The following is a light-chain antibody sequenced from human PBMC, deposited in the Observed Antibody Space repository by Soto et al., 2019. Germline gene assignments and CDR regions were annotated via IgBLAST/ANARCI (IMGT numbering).Light chain of an antibody. CDR1: QSISSW. V-gene: IGKV1-5*01. J-gene: IGKJ1*01. CDR2: DAS. CDR3: QQYNNYSPAT. Sequence: DIQMTQSPSTLSASVGDRVTITCRASQSISSWLAWYQQIPGKAPKLLIYDASSLESGVPSRFSGSGSGTEFPLTISSLQPDDFASYYCQQYNNYSPATFGQGTKVEIK.